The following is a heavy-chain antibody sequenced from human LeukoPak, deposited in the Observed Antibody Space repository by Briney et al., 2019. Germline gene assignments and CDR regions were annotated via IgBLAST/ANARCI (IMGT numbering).Heavy chain of an antibody. Sequence: GGSLRLSCAASGFSLSSSSMAWVRQAPGGRPDWVSDIYSDSSDTYYADSVKGRFSISRDDSKNTLYLQLYSLRTEDTATYYCAKRLNINYFDYWGRGTLVTVSS. J-gene: IGHJ4*02. V-gene: IGHV3-23*03. CDR2: IYSDSSDT. D-gene: IGHD2/OR15-2a*01. CDR1: GFSLSSSS. CDR3: AKRLNINYFDY.